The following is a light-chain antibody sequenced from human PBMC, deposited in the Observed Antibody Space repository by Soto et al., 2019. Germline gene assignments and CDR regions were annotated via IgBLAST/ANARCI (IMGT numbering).Light chain of an antibody. V-gene: IGKV3-20*01. CDR2: GAS. CDR3: QQYGNPPQT. CDR1: QTVLSIY. Sequence: ESVLTQSPGTLSLSPGEAVTLSCRASQTVLSIYVAWYQQKPGQPPRLLIYGASTRAPGIPDRFSGSGSGTDFTLTISRLEPEDFGVFYCQQYGNPPQTFGQGTRVEV. J-gene: IGKJ1*01.